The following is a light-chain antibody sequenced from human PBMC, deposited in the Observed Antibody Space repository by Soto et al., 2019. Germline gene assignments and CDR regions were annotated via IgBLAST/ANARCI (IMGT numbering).Light chain of an antibody. CDR1: QTISRSY. V-gene: IGKV3-20*01. J-gene: IGKJ1*01. CDR3: QQYGVSPPWT. CDR2: GAS. Sequence: EIVLTQSPGTLSLSLGERATLSCRASQTISRSYLAWYQQKPGQAPRLLFYGASNRATGIPDRFSGSGSGTDFTLTISRLEPKDFAVYYCQQYGVSPPWTFGQGTQVEIK.